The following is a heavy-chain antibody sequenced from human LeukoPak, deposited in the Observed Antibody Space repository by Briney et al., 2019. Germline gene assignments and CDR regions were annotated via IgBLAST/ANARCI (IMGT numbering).Heavy chain of an antibody. CDR2: ISTRDNVI. D-gene: IGHD2-21*01. Sequence: GGSLRLSCAASGFDVDDYYMDWIRQAPGKGLEWVAYISTRDNVIYYADSVKGRFAISTDSAKNSVYLQMDGLTVEDTAVYYYAREQCFRLDFWGQGILVSVSS. CDR3: AREQCFRLDF. V-gene: IGHV3-11*01. CDR1: GFDVDDYY. J-gene: IGHJ4*02.